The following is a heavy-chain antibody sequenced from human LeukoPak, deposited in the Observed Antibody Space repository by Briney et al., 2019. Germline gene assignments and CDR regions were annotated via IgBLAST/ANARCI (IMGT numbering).Heavy chain of an antibody. D-gene: IGHD3-10*01. CDR3: ARPRNKRGAFDI. Sequence: SETLSLTCAVSGGSISSGGYSWSWIRQPPGKGLEWIGYIYHSGSTYYNPSLKSRVTISVDRSKNQFSLKLSSVTAADTAVYYCARPRNKRGAFDIWGQGTMVTVSS. CDR1: GGSISSGGYS. V-gene: IGHV4-30-2*01. CDR2: IYHSGST. J-gene: IGHJ3*02.